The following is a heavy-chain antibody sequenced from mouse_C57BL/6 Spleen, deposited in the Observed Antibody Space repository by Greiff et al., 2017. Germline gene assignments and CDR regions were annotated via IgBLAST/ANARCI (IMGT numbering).Heavy chain of an antibody. CDR2: IHPSDSDT. V-gene: IGHV1-74*01. Sequence: VQLQQPGAALVKPGASVKVSCKASGYTFTSYWMHWVKQRPGQGLEWIGRIHPSDSDTNYNPKFKGKATLTVAPSSRTAYMQLRSLTSDNSAVYYCAIDPVITTVDYYDYWGKGTTRTVSS. CDR1: GYTFTSYW. D-gene: IGHD1-1*01. J-gene: IGHJ2*01. CDR3: AIDPVITTVDYYDY.